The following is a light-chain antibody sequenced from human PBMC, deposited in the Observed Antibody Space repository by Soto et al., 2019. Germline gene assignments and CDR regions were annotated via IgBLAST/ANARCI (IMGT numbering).Light chain of an antibody. J-gene: IGKJ1*01. Sequence: EIVLTQSPATPSLSPGERATLSCRASQSVGTFVAWYQQKPGQAPRLLINDASNRAASIPATFSGSGSGTDFILTISRLKPEDFAVYYSQQCSRWPQWTFGPGTKV. V-gene: IGKV3-11*01. CDR1: QSVGTF. CDR3: QQCSRWPQWT. CDR2: DAS.